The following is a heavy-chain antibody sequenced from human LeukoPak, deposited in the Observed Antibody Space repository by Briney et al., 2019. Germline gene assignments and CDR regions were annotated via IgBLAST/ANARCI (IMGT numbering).Heavy chain of an antibody. CDR2: IIPIFGTA. J-gene: IGHJ6*02. CDR3: ASRRYGSGSYYPDTTYYYGMDV. V-gene: IGHV1-69*13. D-gene: IGHD3-10*01. CDR1: GGTFSSYA. Sequence: ASVKVSCKASGGTFSSYAISWVRQAPGQGLEWMGGIIPIFGTANYAQKFQGRVTITADESTSTAYMELSSLRSEDTAVYYCASRRYGSGSYYPDTTYYYGMDVWGQGTTVTVSS.